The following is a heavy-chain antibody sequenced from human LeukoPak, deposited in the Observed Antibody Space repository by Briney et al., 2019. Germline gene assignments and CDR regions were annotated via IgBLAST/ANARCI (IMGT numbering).Heavy chain of an antibody. D-gene: IGHD6-19*01. Sequence: SETLSLTCSVSGGSISGYYWNWIRQPPGKGLEWIGYVSYSGRTDYNPSLKSRVTISVDTSKNQFSLKLTSVTAADTAVYYCASTSRTLYSSGWYYFDYWGQGTLVTVSS. J-gene: IGHJ4*02. CDR1: GGSISGYY. V-gene: IGHV4-59*08. CDR2: VSYSGRT. CDR3: ASTSRTLYSSGWYYFDY.